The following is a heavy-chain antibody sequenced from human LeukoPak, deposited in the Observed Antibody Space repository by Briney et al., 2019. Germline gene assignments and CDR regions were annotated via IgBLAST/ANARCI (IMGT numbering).Heavy chain of an antibody. Sequence: GGSLRLSCAASGFTFSSHSLMWVRQAPGKGLEWVSSISPDSGYIYYADSVKGRFTISRDNAENSLFLQMNSLGAEDTAVYYCAKFRYQAWGQGTLVTVSS. CDR1: GFTFSSHS. J-gene: IGHJ5*02. CDR3: AKFRYQA. CDR2: ISPDSGYI. V-gene: IGHV3-21*01. D-gene: IGHD2-2*01.